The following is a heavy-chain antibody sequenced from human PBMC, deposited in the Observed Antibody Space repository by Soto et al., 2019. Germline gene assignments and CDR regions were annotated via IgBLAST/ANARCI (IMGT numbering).Heavy chain of an antibody. V-gene: IGHV3-23*01. D-gene: IGHD2-21*02. CDR2: ISGSGGST. CDR3: AKDYEAYCGGDCHSYPDY. J-gene: IGHJ4*02. Sequence: EVQLLESGGDLVQPGGSLRLSCAASGFTFSSYAMNWVRRAPGKGLEWVSEISGSGGSTYYADSVKGRFTISRDNSKNTLYLQMNSLRGEDTAVYYCAKDYEAYCGGDCHSYPDYWGQGTLVTV. CDR1: GFTFSSYA.